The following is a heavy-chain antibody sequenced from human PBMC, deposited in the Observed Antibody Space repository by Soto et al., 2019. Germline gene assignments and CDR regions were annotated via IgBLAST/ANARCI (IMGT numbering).Heavy chain of an antibody. CDR1: GYTFTSYA. D-gene: IGHD2-15*01. CDR3: ARDRALMKYCSGGSCYLGY. J-gene: IGHJ4*02. V-gene: IGHV1-3*01. Sequence: ASVKVSCKASGYTFTSYAMHWVRQAPGQRLEWMGWINAGNGNTKYSQKFQGRVTITRDTSASTAYMELSSLRSEDTAVYYCARDRALMKYCSGGSCYLGYWGQGTLVTVSS. CDR2: INAGNGNT.